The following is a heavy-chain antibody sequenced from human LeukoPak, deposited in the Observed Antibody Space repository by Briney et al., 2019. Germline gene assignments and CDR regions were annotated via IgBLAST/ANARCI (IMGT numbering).Heavy chain of an antibody. V-gene: IGHV3-48*01. CDR1: GFTFSIYS. CDR2: ISTSNTI. J-gene: IGHJ4*02. D-gene: IGHD6-19*01. CDR3: AKDLGVSPGYSSGWYGGGFDY. Sequence: PGGSLRLSCAASGFTFSIYSMNGVRQAPGKGLEWILYISTSNTIYYADSVKGRFTISRDNSKNSLYLQMNSLRAEDTAVYYCAKDLGVSPGYSSGWYGGGFDYWGQGTLVTVSS.